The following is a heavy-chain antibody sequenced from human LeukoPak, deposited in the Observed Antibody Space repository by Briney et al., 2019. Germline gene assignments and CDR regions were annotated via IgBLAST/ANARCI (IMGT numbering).Heavy chain of an antibody. CDR2: INPDTGVT. V-gene: IGHV1-2*02. CDR3: ARFYNGNQNFDY. J-gene: IGHJ4*02. CDR1: GYTFTGYY. D-gene: IGHD2-8*01. Sequence: ASVKVSCKASGYTFTGYYIHWVRQAHGQGLEWMGWINPDTGVTKYAQKFQGRVTMTRDTSISTAYMELSRLRSDDTAVYYCARFYNGNQNFDYWGQGTLVAVSS.